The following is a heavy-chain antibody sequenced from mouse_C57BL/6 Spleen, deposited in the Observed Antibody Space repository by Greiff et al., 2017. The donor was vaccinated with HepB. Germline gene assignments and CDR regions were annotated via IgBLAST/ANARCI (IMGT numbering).Heavy chain of an antibody. V-gene: IGHV1-55*01. CDR1: GYTFTSYW. Sequence: QVQLKQPGAELVKPGASVKMSCKASGYTFTSYWITWVKQRPGQGLEWIGDIYPGSGSTNYNEKFKSKATLTVDTSSSTAYMQLSSLTSEDSAVYYCARENDYGTDFDVWGTGTTVTVSS. CDR3: ARENDYGTDFDV. CDR2: IYPGSGST. J-gene: IGHJ1*03. D-gene: IGHD2-4*01.